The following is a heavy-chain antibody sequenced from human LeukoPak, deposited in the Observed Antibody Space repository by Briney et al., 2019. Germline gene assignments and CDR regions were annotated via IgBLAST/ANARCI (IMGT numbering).Heavy chain of an antibody. Sequence: GGSLRLSCAASGFPFSSYVMEWVRQAPGKGLEWVALISYDGTNKYYADSVKGRFTISRDNAKNSLYLQMNSLRAEDTAVYYCAREATVTTYNWFDPWGQGTLVTVSS. CDR2: ISYDGTNK. CDR3: AREATVTTYNWFDP. CDR1: GFPFSSYV. J-gene: IGHJ5*02. V-gene: IGHV3-30-3*01. D-gene: IGHD4-17*01.